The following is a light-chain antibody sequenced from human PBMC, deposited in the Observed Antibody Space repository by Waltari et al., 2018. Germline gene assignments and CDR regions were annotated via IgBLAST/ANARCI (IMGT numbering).Light chain of an antibody. V-gene: IGKV2-30*02. CDR1: QSLVHSDGNTH. CDR2: KVS. Sequence: DVVMTQSPLSLPVTLGQPASISCKSSQSLVHSDGNTHLNWFHQRPGQSPRRLIYKVSYRESGVPDRFSGSGSGTDFTLKISRVEAEDVGVYYCMQGTHWPYTFGQGTRLDIK. J-gene: IGKJ2*01. CDR3: MQGTHWPYT.